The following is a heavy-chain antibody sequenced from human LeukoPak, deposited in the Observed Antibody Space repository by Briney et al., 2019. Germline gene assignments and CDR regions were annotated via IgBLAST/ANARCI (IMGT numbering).Heavy chain of an antibody. CDR1: GFTFSSYW. D-gene: IGHD6-19*01. Sequence: GGSLRLSCAAPGFTFSSYWMNWVRQAPGKGLEWVANIKQDGSEKYYVDSVKGRFTISRDNAKKSHYLQMNNLRAEDTAMYYCARDLTGYTSAWGQGTLVTVSS. J-gene: IGHJ5*02. CDR2: IKQDGSEK. V-gene: IGHV3-7*01. CDR3: ARDLTGYTSA.